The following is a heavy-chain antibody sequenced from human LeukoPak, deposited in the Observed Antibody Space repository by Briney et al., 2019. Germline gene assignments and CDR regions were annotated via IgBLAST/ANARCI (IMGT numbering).Heavy chain of an antibody. Sequence: GASVKVSCKASSYTFTTYYISWVRQAPGQGLEWMGWISAYNGNTNYAQKFQGRVTMTTDTSTSTAYMELRSLRSDDTAVYYCAREEGAPIAAANVWGLGTMVTVSS. CDR2: ISAYNGNT. V-gene: IGHV1-18*01. CDR1: SYTFTTYY. J-gene: IGHJ3*01. D-gene: IGHD6-13*01. CDR3: AREEGAPIAAANV.